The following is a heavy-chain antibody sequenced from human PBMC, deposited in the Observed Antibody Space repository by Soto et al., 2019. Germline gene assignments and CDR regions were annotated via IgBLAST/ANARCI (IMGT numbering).Heavy chain of an antibody. CDR2: IYSGGYT. CDR3: ARDDYPYYDDSSGYHFDY. J-gene: IGHJ4*02. CDR1: GFIVNSNY. D-gene: IGHD3-22*01. V-gene: IGHV3-53*01. Sequence: GGSLRLSCAASGFIVNSNYMSWVRQVPGKRLEWVSVIYSGGYTHYADSVKGRFTISRDNAKNSLYLQMNSLRAEDTAVYYCARDDYPYYDDSSGYHFDYWGQGALVTVSS.